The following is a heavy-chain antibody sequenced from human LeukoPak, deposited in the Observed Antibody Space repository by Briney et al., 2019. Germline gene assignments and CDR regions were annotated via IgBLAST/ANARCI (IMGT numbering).Heavy chain of an antibody. Sequence: GGSLRLSCAASGFTFSTYGMSWVRQAPGKGLEWVANIKQGGGETYYVDSVKVRFTISRDNAKNPLYLQMTSLRAEDTAVYYCARVKEGQGLAPVFDYWGQGTLVTVSS. D-gene: IGHD6-19*01. CDR3: ARVKEGQGLAPVFDY. CDR2: IKQGGGET. CDR1: GFTFSTYG. V-gene: IGHV3-7*01. J-gene: IGHJ4*02.